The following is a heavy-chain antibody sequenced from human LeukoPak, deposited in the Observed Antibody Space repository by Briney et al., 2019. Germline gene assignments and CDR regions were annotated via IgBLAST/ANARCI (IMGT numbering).Heavy chain of an antibody. J-gene: IGHJ6*03. CDR2: ISSSGSTI. D-gene: IGHD3-3*01. V-gene: IGHV3-11*04. Sequence: GGSLRLSCAASGFTFSDYYMRWIRQAPGKGLEWVSYISSSGSTIYYADSVKGRFTISRDNAKTSLYLQMNSLRAEDTAVYYCARDKRLPWSGYYLNYYYYYMDVWGKGTTVTVSS. CDR3: ARDKRLPWSGYYLNYYYYYMDV. CDR1: GFTFSDYY.